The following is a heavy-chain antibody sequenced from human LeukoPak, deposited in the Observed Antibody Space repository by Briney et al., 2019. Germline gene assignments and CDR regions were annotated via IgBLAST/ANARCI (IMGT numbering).Heavy chain of an antibody. V-gene: IGHV5-51*01. J-gene: IGHJ4*02. D-gene: IGHD5-18*01. CDR2: IYPGDSIT. CDR1: EYSLTSYW. CDR3: DRLWSYGFDN. Sequence: GESLKISCKGSEYSLTSYWIGWLRQMPGKGLEWMGIIYPGDSITRYSPSFQGQVAISADKSISTAYLQWSSLKATDTTMYYCDRLWSYGFDNWGQGTLVTVSS.